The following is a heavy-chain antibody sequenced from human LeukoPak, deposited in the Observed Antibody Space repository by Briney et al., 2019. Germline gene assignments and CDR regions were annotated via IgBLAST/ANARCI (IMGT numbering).Heavy chain of an antibody. CDR3: ARPRTSGWYFGAFDI. V-gene: IGHV4-39*07. D-gene: IGHD6-19*01. CDR1: GGSISSSSYY. J-gene: IGHJ3*02. Sequence: SETLSLTCTVSGGSISSSSYYWGWIRQPPGKELEWIGSFSSAGSTYYNPSLKSRVTISVDTSKNQFSLKLSSVTAADTAVYYCARPRTSGWYFGAFDIWGQGTMVTVSS. CDR2: FSSAGST.